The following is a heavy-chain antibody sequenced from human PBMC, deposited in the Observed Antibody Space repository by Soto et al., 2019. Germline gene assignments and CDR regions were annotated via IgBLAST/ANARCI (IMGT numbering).Heavy chain of an antibody. Sequence: QVRLQESGPGLVKPSQTLSLTCRVSGVSISSADFYWSWIRQPPGNAVEWLVDMSYSGSTYYNPSLPSRITMSLDTSKNPFSLTLTSVTAADTAVYFCSRGTIDYWDTSRSGDGVDVWCQGTAVSVSS. CDR1: GVSISSADFY. CDR3: SRGTIDYWDTSRSGDGVDV. D-gene: IGHD2-8*02. V-gene: IGHV4-30-4*01. J-gene: IGHJ6*02. CDR2: MSYSGST.